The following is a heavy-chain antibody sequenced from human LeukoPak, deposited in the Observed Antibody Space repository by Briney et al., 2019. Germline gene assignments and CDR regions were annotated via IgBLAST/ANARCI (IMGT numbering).Heavy chain of an antibody. CDR2: ISYDGSNK. D-gene: IGHD3-10*01. V-gene: IGHV3-30*18. Sequence: PGRSLRLSCAASGFTFSSYGMHWVRQAPGKGLEWVAVISYDGSNKYYADSVKGRFTISRDNSKNTLYLQMNSLRAEDTAVYYCAKARAITMVRGVPLGYWGQGTLVTVSS. J-gene: IGHJ4*02. CDR1: GFTFSSYG. CDR3: AKARAITMVRGVPLGY.